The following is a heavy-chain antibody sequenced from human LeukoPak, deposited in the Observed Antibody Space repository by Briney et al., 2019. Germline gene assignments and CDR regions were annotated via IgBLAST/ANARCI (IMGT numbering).Heavy chain of an antibody. CDR1: GGSISSSSYY. CDR2: IYYSGST. V-gene: IGHV4-39*07. CDR3: ARGFSPRLVTQDLTPYYFDY. J-gene: IGHJ4*02. Sequence: PSETLSLTCTVSGGSISSSSYYWGWIRQPPGKGLEWIGSIYYSGSTYYSPSLKSRVTISVDTSKNQFSLKLSSVTAADTAVYYCARGFSPRLVTQDLTPYYFDYWGQGTLVTVSS. D-gene: IGHD3-9*01.